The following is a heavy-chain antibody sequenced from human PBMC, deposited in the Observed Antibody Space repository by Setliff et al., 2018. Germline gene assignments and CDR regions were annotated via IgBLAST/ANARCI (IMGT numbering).Heavy chain of an antibody. Sequence: GAFMKVSCKASGYTFSTHGISWVRQAPGRGLEWLAWVGLYSGETNFALNIRDRLTMTTDISTTTVYMELRGLTSDDTAVYYCARARIAVAGSDLDYWGQGTLVTVSS. D-gene: IGHD6-19*01. V-gene: IGHV1-18*04. J-gene: IGHJ4*02. CDR2: VGLYSGET. CDR1: GYTFSTHG. CDR3: ARARIAVAGSDLDY.